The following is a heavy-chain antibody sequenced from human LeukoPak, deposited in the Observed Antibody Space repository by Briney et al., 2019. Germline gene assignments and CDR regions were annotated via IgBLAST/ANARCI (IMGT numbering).Heavy chain of an antibody. J-gene: IGHJ2*01. CDR2: INHSGST. V-gene: IGHV4-34*01. CDR3: ARDDGYYWYFDL. CDR1: GGSFSGYY. D-gene: IGHD6-25*01. Sequence: TSETLSLTCAVYGGSFSGYYWSWIRQPPGKGLEWIGEINHSGSTNYNPSLKSRVTISVDTSKNQFSLKLSSVTAAGTAVYYCARDDGYYWYFDLWGRGTLVTVSS.